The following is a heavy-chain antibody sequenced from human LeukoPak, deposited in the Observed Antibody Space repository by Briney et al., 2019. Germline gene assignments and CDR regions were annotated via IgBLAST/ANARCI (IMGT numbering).Heavy chain of an antibody. CDR2: ISSSSSYT. CDR3: ARETTSIAVAGFDY. CDR1: GFTFSDYY. Sequence: NSGGSLRLSCAASGFTFSDYYMSWIRQAPGKGLEWVSYISSSSSYTNYADSVKGRFTISRDNAKNLLYLQMNSLRAEDTAVYYCARETTSIAVAGFDYWGQGTLVTVSS. J-gene: IGHJ4*02. V-gene: IGHV3-11*05. D-gene: IGHD6-19*01.